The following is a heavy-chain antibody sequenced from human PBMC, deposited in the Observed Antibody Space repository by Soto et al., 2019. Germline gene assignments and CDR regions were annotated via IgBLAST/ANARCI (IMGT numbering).Heavy chain of an antibody. CDR2: MNPSTGNT. J-gene: IGHJ5*02. Sequence: QVQLVQSGAGVKKPGASVKVSCKASGYTFTSYDIIWVRQATGQGLEWMGWMNPSTGNTDSAEKFQGRLTMTRNTSISTVYMELSSLSFEDTAVYYCARGRIIVAGGFDPWGQGTLVTVSS. V-gene: IGHV1-8*01. D-gene: IGHD6-19*01. CDR1: GYTFTSYD. CDR3: ARGRIIVAGGFDP.